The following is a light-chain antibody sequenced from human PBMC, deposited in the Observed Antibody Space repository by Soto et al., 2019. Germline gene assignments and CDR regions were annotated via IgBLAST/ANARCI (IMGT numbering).Light chain of an antibody. CDR1: QSVGSSY. J-gene: IGKJ3*01. CDR2: DAS. CDR3: QHYGDSPGFT. V-gene: IGKV3-20*01. Sequence: EIELTQSPGTLSLSPGERATLYCRASQSVGSSYLAWYQQKPGQAPRLLIFDASTRATGIPDRFSGSGSGTDFTLTISRLEPEDFAVYYCQHYGDSPGFTFGPGTKVVSN.